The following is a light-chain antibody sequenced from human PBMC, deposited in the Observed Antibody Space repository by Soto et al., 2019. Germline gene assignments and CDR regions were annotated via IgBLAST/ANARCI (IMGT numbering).Light chain of an antibody. V-gene: IGKV1-5*01. CDR1: QSISSW. CDR2: DAS. Sequence: DIQMTQSPSTLSAYVGDRVTITCRASQSISSWLAWYQQKPGKAPKLLIYDASSLESGVPSRFSGSGSGTEFTLTISSLQPDDFATYFCQQFRTFGQGTNVEIK. CDR3: QQFRT. J-gene: IGKJ1*01.